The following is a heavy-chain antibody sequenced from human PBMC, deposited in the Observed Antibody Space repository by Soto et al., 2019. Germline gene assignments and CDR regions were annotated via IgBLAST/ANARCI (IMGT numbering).Heavy chain of an antibody. V-gene: IGHV4-61*01. Sequence: SETLSLTCTVTGGPVSSATYYWSWIRQTPGKGLEWLGYVYDSAATNYNPSLRSRLTISLETSKNQFSLRLTSVTAADTAVYYCTRDTRVSIDSWGQGTQVTVSS. CDR2: VYDSAAT. CDR1: GGPVSSATYY. D-gene: IGHD2-15*01. J-gene: IGHJ4*02. CDR3: TRDTRVSIDS.